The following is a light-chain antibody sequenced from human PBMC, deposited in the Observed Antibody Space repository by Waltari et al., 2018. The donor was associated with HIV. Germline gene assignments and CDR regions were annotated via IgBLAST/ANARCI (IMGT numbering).Light chain of an antibody. CDR2: DAS. CDR3: QQYEKLPLT. Sequence: QVTQSPSSLSASVGDRVTITCQASQDINKYLNWYQQRLGKAPKLLIYDASNLETGVPSRFSGAGFGTEFTFNISSLQPEDFATYYCQQYEKLPLTFGEGTRVDIK. V-gene: IGKV1-33*01. CDR1: QDINKY. J-gene: IGKJ3*01.